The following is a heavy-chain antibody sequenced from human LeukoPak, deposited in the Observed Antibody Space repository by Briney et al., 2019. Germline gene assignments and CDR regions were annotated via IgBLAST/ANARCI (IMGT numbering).Heavy chain of an antibody. Sequence: PGGSLRLSCAASGFTFSSYAMSWVRQAPGKGLEWVANIKQDGSGKYYVDSVKGRFTISRDNAKNSLYLQMNSLRAEDTAVYYCARAWGVATKATNFDYWGQGTLVTVSS. CDR3: ARAWGVATKATNFDY. CDR2: IKQDGSGK. J-gene: IGHJ4*02. V-gene: IGHV3-7*01. D-gene: IGHD5-12*01. CDR1: GFTFSSYA.